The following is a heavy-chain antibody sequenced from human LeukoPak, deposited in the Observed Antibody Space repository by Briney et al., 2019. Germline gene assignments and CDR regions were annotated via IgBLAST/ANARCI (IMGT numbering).Heavy chain of an antibody. V-gene: IGHV7-4-1*02. Sequence: ASVKVSCKASGYTFTSYAMNWVRQAPGQGLEWMGWINTNTGNPTYAQGFTGRFVFSLDTSVSTAYLQISSLKAEDTAVYYCARVALAVTNSYYYYGMDVWGQGTTVTVSS. CDR3: ARVALAVTNSYYYYGMDV. D-gene: IGHD6-19*01. CDR1: GYTFTSYA. CDR2: INTNTGNP. J-gene: IGHJ6*02.